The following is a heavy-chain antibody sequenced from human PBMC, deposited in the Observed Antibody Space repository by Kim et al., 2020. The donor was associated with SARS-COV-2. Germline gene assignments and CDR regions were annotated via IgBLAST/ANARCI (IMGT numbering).Heavy chain of an antibody. J-gene: IGHJ6*02. Sequence: ASVKVSCKAYGYTFTGYYMHWVRQAPGQGLEWMGRINPNSGGTNYAQKFQGRVTMTRDTSISTAYMELSRLRSDDTAVYYCARSLSSSRVYYYYYGMDVWGHGTTVTVSS. CDR2: INPNSGGT. CDR1: GYTFTGYY. V-gene: IGHV1-2*06. CDR3: ARSLSSSRVYYYYYGMDV. D-gene: IGHD6-6*01.